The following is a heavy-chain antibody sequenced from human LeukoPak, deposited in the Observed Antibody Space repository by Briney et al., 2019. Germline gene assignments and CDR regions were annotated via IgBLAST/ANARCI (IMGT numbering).Heavy chain of an antibody. V-gene: IGHV3-33*01. CDR1: GFTFSSYG. D-gene: IGHD3-10*01. CDR3: ARSVNYYGSGSYYGDY. CDR2: IWYDGSDK. J-gene: IGHJ4*02. Sequence: GGSLRLSCAASGFTFSSYGMHWVRQAPGKGLEWVAVIWYDGSDKYYADSVKGRFTISRDNSKNTLYLQMNSLRAEDTAVYYCARSVNYYGSGSYYGDYWGQGTLVTVSS.